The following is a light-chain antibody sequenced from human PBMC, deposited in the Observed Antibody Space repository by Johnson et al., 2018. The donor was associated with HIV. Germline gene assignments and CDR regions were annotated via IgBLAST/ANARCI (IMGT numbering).Light chain of an antibody. CDR3: GIWDGSLSAYV. CDR2: EDN. CDR1: ISNIESYF. V-gene: IGLV1-51*02. J-gene: IGLJ1*01. Sequence: QAVLTQPPSVSAAPGQRVNISCSGNISNIESYFVSWYQQLPGAAPTLLIYEDNKRPSGIPDRFSGSKSGATASLGISGLETGDEADYYCGIWDGSLSAYVFGTGTKVTVL.